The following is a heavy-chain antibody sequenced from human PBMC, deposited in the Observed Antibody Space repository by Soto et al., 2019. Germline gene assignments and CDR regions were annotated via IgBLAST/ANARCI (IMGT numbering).Heavy chain of an antibody. CDR1: GVTFTSHA. D-gene: IGHD2-8*01. CDR2: INGSGGQT. J-gene: IGHJ4*02. V-gene: IGHV3-23*01. Sequence: EVQLLESGGGLVQSGGSLTLSCAASGVTFTSHAMDWVRQAPGKGLEWVSDINGSGGQTYYANSVKGRFAVSRDNSKNTLYLQMSSLRAEDTALYYCAKRARDGLNSPIDFWGQGVQVTVSS. CDR3: AKRARDGLNSPIDF.